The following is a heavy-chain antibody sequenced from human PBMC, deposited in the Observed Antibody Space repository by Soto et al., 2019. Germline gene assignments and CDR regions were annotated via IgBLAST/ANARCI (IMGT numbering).Heavy chain of an antibody. CDR2: ISSSSSYI. CDR1: GFTFSSYS. CDR3: ARQAVAGTERFDY. J-gene: IGHJ4*02. D-gene: IGHD6-19*01. Sequence: GGSLRVSWAASGFTFSSYSMNWVRQAPGKGLEWASSISSSSSYIYYADSVKGRFTISRDNAKNSLYLQMNRLRAEDTAVYYCARQAVAGTERFDYWGQGTLVTVSS. V-gene: IGHV3-21*01.